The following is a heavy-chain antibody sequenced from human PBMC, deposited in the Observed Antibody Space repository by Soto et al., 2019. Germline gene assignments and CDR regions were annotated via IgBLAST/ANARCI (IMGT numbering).Heavy chain of an antibody. V-gene: IGHV3-48*02. Sequence: GSLRLSWAASAFTFSDDPMNCVRQAPGKGLEWVSSIRTISSSIYFADSVRGRFTISRDNARNSLYLQMTSLRDEDTAVYYCARETPSFDSWGQGTLVTVSS. D-gene: IGHD2-15*01. J-gene: IGHJ4*02. CDR1: AFTFSDDP. CDR3: ARETPSFDS. CDR2: IRTISSSI.